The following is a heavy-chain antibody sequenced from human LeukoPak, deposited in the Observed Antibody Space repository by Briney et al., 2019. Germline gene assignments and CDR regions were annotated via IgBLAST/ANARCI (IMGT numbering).Heavy chain of an antibody. Sequence: GGSLRLSCAASGFTFSSYAMSWVRQAPGKGLEWVSAISGSGGSTYYADSVKGRFTISRDNSKNTLYLQMNSLRAEDTAVYYCAKSAYPGYSSGWYSGYLDYWGQGTLVTVSS. CDR3: AKSAYPGYSSGWYSGYLDY. D-gene: IGHD6-19*01. V-gene: IGHV3-23*01. CDR2: ISGSGGST. CDR1: GFTFSSYA. J-gene: IGHJ4*02.